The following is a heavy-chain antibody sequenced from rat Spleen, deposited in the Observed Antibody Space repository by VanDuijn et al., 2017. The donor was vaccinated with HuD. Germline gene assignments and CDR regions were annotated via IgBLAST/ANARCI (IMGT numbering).Heavy chain of an antibody. D-gene: IGHD2-1*01. CDR2: ITPSGDNT. CDR3: TREIHYYFDY. V-gene: IGHV5-19*01. J-gene: IGHJ2*01. CDR1: GFTFSNYG. Sequence: EVQLVESGGGLVQPGRSLKLSCVASGFTFSNYGMHWIRQAPTRGLEWVASITPSGDNTYYRDSVKGRFTISRDHAKSTLYLQMDSLRSEDTATYYCTREIHYYFDYWGQGVMVTVSS.